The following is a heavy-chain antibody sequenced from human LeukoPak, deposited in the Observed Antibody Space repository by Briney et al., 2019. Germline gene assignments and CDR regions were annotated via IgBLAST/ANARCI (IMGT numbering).Heavy chain of an antibody. CDR1: GGSISSGSYY. J-gene: IGHJ4*02. CDR2: IYYSGST. CDR3: ARDSVSFDY. D-gene: IGHD3-10*01. V-gene: IGHV4-61*10. Sequence: SETLSLTCTVSGGSISSGSYYWSWIRQPAGKGLEWIGYIYYSGSTNYNPSLKSRVAISVDTSKNQFSLKLSSVTAADTAVYYCARDSVSFDYWGQGTLVTVSS.